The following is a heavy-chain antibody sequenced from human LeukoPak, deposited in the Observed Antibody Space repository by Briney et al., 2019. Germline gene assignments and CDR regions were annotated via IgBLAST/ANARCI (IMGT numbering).Heavy chain of an antibody. CDR2: INPNSGGT. Sequence: SVKVSCKSSGYTFTDYYMHWLRPPRGRGGEWMGWINPNSGGTNYAQKFHGRVTMTRDTSISTAYMGLSRLRSDDTAVYYCARGTVTFSDWYFDLWGRGTLVTVSS. CDR1: GYTFTDYY. J-gene: IGHJ2*01. V-gene: IGHV1-2*02. CDR3: ARGTVTFSDWYFDL. D-gene: IGHD4-17*01.